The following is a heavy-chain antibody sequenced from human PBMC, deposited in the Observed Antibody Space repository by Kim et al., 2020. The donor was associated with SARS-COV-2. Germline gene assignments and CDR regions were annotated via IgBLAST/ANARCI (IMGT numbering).Heavy chain of an antibody. D-gene: IGHD5-18*01. Sequence: GGSLRLSCAASGFTFSSYGMHWVRQAPGKGLEWVAVIWYDGSIIKYADYVKGRFAISRDNSKNTVYLQMNTLRAEDTAMYYCARDRAARNFDHWGQGILV. CDR3: ARDRAARNFDH. V-gene: IGHV3-33*01. J-gene: IGHJ4*02. CDR2: IWYDGSII. CDR1: GFTFSSYG.